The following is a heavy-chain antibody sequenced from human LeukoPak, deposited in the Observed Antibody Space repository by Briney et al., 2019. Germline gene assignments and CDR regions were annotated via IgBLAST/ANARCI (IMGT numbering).Heavy chain of an antibody. J-gene: IGHJ4*02. V-gene: IGHV4-61*01. CDR3: ARVSVAGTGPDY. CDR1: GGSFSSSNYY. CDR2: FSYNVQS. Sequence: PSETLSLTCTVSGGSFSSSNYYWSWIRQPPGKGLEWVGFFSYNVQSDYNPSLKSRVTISVDTSKNQFSLRLSSVTAADTAIYYCARVSVAGTGPDYWGQGTLVTVSS. D-gene: IGHD6-13*01.